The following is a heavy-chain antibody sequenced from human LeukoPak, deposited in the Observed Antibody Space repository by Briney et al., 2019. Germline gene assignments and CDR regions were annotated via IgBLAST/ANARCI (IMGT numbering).Heavy chain of an antibody. V-gene: IGHV3-23*01. Sequence: GGSLGLSCAASGFTFSSSVMSWVRQAPGKGLEWVSAISNNGGYTYYADSVQGRFTISRDNSKSTLCLQMNSLRAEDTAVYYCAKQLGYCSDGSCYFPYWGQGTLVTVSS. CDR1: GFTFSSSV. CDR2: ISNNGGYT. D-gene: IGHD2-15*01. CDR3: AKQLGYCSDGSCYFPY. J-gene: IGHJ4*02.